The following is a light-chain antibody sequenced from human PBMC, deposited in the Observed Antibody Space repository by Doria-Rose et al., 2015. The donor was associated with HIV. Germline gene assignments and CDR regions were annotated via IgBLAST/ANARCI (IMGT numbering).Light chain of an antibody. J-gene: IGKJ5*01. CDR2: AAS. CDR1: QDINTY. CDR3: QQYKSYPIT. V-gene: IGKV1-16*02. Sequence: RARQDINTYLAWFQQKPGKAPKSLIYAASSLQSGVPSKFRGSGSETDFTLTITSLQPEDFATYYCQQYKSYPITFGQGTRLEIK.